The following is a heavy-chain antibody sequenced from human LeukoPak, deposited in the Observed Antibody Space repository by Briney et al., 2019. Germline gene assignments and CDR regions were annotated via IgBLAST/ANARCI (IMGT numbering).Heavy chain of an antibody. V-gene: IGHV1-18*01. Sequence: ASVKVSCKASGYTFTNYGITWVRQAPGQGLEWMGWISVYNGNPNYAQKLQGRVTMTTDTSTSTAYMELRSLRSDDTAVYYCARDSYSSSWYESYYYYMDVWGKGTTVTVSS. D-gene: IGHD6-13*01. CDR2: ISVYNGNP. J-gene: IGHJ6*03. CDR3: ARDSYSSSWYESYYYYMDV. CDR1: GYTFTNYG.